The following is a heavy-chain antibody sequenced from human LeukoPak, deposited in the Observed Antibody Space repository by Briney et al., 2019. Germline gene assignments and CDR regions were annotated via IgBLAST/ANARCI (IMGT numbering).Heavy chain of an antibody. CDR3: TTSRTEDSSGYYYGGY. CDR1: GFTFSNAW. CDR2: IKSKTDGGTS. Sequence: GGSLRLSCAASGFTFSNAWMSWVRQAPGKGLEWVGRIKSKTDGGTSDYAAPVKGRFTISRDDSKNTLDLQMNSMKTEDTAVYYCTTSRTEDSSGYYYGGYWGQGTLVTVSS. D-gene: IGHD3-22*01. V-gene: IGHV3-15*01. J-gene: IGHJ4*02.